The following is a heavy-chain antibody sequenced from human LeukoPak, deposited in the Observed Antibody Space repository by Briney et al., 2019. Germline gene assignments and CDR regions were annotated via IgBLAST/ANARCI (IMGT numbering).Heavy chain of an antibody. D-gene: IGHD3-22*01. V-gene: IGHV1-3*01. CDR1: GYTFTSYA. CDR3: ARVTNYYDSSGYFH. Sequence: ASVKVSCKASGYTFTSYAMHWVRQAPGQRLEWMGWINAGNGNTKYSQKFQGRVTITRDTSASTAYMELSSLRSDDTAVYYCARVTNYYDSSGYFHWGQGTLVTVSS. J-gene: IGHJ4*02. CDR2: INAGNGNT.